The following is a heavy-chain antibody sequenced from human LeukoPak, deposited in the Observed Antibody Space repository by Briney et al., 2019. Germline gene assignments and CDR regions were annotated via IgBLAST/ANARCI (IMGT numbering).Heavy chain of an antibody. V-gene: IGHV3-23*01. J-gene: IGHJ4*02. Sequence: GGSLRLSCVASGFTFSISAMSWVRQAPGKGLEWVSAISGSGGSTYYADSVKGRFTISRDNSKNTLYLQMNSLRAEDTAVYYCAKDGRAYCGGDCYRDYWGQGTLVTVSS. D-gene: IGHD2-21*02. CDR1: GFTFSISA. CDR3: AKDGRAYCGGDCYRDY. CDR2: ISGSGGST.